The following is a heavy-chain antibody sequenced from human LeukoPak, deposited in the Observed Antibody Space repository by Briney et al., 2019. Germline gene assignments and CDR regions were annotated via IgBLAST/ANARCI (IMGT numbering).Heavy chain of an antibody. CDR3: AKDYRPYSSSWYTSSSWDY. CDR1: GFTFSSYA. CDR2: ISGSGGST. J-gene: IGHJ4*02. V-gene: IGHV3-23*01. D-gene: IGHD6-13*01. Sequence: QAGGSLRLSCAASGFTFSSYAMSWVRQAPGKGLEWVSAISGSGGSTYYADSVKGRFTISRDNSKNTLYLQMNSLRAEDTAVYYCAKDYRPYSSSWYTSSSWDYWGQGTLVTVSS.